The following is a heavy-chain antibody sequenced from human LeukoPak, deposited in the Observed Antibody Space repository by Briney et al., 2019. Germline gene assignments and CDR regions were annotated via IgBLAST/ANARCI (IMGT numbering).Heavy chain of an antibody. D-gene: IGHD1-14*01. CDR1: GFTVITND. CDR3: ARGVEPLAANTLAY. V-gene: IGHV3-53*01. CDR2: LYSDGNT. J-gene: IGHJ4*02. Sequence: GESLRLSCAASGFTVITNDMTWVRQPPGKGLEWVSVLYSDGNTKYADSVQGRFTISRDNSKNTLYLEMNSLSPDDTAVYYCARGVEPLAANTLAYWGQGTLVTVSS.